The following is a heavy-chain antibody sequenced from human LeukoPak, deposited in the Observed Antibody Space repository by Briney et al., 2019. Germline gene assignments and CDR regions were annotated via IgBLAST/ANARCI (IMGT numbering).Heavy chain of an antibody. J-gene: IGHJ6*03. CDR2: IYHSGST. CDR1: GGSISSGGYY. V-gene: IGHV4-30-2*01. CDR3: ATGGTPGYYYMDV. Sequence: PSETLSLTCTVSGGSISSGGYYWSWIRQPPGKGLEWIGYIYHSGSTYYNPSLKSRVTISVDRSISTAYLQWSSLKASDTAMYYCATGGTPGYYYMDVWGKGTTVTVSS. D-gene: IGHD1-26*01.